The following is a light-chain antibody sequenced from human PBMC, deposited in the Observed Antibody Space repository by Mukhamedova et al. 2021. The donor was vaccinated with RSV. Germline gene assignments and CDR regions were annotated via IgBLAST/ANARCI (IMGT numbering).Light chain of an antibody. CDR1: SSDVGDFTS. Sequence: CTGTSSDVGDFTSVSWYQQHPGKAPKLMIYDVTKWPSGVPDRFSGSKSGNTASLTISGLQAEDEADYYCCSYAGSFPVIFVEGT. J-gene: IGLJ2*01. CDR3: CSYAGSFPVI. V-gene: IGLV2-11*01. CDR2: DVT.